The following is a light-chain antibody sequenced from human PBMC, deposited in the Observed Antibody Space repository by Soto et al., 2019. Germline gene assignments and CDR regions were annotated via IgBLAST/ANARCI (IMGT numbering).Light chain of an antibody. Sequence: EIVLTQSPGTLSLSPGERATLACRASQSVTSNYLAWYQQKPGQAPRLLIYGASSRATGIADRFSGSGSGTDFTLTISRLEPEDFAVYYCQQYGGSPPVTFGGGTKLEI. J-gene: IGKJ4*01. V-gene: IGKV3-20*01. CDR1: QSVTSNY. CDR2: GAS. CDR3: QQYGGSPPVT.